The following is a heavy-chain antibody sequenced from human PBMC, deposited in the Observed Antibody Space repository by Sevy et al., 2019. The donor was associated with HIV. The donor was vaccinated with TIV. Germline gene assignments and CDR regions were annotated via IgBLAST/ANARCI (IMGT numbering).Heavy chain of an antibody. D-gene: IGHD5-18*01. CDR3: ARDRVYSYGPGAYYYYGMDV. CDR1: GFTFSSYA. CDR2: ISYDGSNK. V-gene: IGHV3-30-3*01. J-gene: IGHJ6*02. Sequence: GGSLRLSCAASGFTFSSYAMQWVRQAPGKGLEWVAVISYDGSNKYYADSVKGRFTISRDNSKNTLYLQMNSLRAEDTAVYYCARDRVYSYGPGAYYYYGMDVWGQGTTVTVSS.